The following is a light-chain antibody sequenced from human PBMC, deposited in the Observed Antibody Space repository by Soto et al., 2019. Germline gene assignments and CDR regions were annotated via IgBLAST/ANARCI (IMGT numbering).Light chain of an antibody. Sequence: QSVLTQPRSVSGSPGQSVSISCTGTISDVGRYSYVSWYQQHPGKAPKLMIYDVSERPSGVPDRFSGSKSGNTASLTISGLQAEDEADYYCCSYAGTYTGVFGTGTKLTVL. CDR2: DVS. CDR3: CSYAGTYTGV. J-gene: IGLJ1*01. V-gene: IGLV2-11*01. CDR1: ISDVGRYSY.